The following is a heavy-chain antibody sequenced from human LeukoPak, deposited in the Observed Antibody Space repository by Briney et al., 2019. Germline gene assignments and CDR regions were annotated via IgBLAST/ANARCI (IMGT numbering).Heavy chain of an antibody. J-gene: IGHJ6*02. CDR2: IIPIFGTA. V-gene: IGHV1-69*13. CDR3: GRGISVVRGVIKYYYGLDV. Sequence: AASLKVSSKAFGGTFTNYVISWVRQAPGQGLEWMGGIIPIFGTANYAQKFQGRVTITADESTSTAYMGLSSLRSEDTAVYYCGRGISVVRGVIKYYYGLDVWGQGTTVTVSS. D-gene: IGHD3-10*01. CDR1: GGTFTNYV.